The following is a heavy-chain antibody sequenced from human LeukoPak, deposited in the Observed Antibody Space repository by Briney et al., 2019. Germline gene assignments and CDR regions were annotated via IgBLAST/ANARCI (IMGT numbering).Heavy chain of an antibody. J-gene: IGHJ4*02. Sequence: QPGGSLRLSCAASGFTFSSYAMSWFRQAPGKGLEWVSAISGSGGSTYYADSVKGRFTISRDNSKNTLYLQMNSLRAEDTAVYYCAKDPTPYGDHPFDYWGQGTLVTVSS. CDR2: ISGSGGST. V-gene: IGHV3-23*01. CDR3: AKDPTPYGDHPFDY. CDR1: GFTFSSYA. D-gene: IGHD4-17*01.